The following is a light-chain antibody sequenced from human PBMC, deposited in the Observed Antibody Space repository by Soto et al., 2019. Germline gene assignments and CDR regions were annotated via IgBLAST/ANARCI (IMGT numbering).Light chain of an antibody. Sequence: QSVLTQPPSASGSPGQSVTISCTGASSDVGGYNYVSWFQQHPGKAPKLLIYEVTNRPSGVPDRFSGSKSDNTASLTVSGLQAEDDADYYCSSYAGSNIFLFDTGPKVTVL. J-gene: IGLJ1*01. CDR1: SSDVGGYNY. CDR2: EVT. CDR3: SSYAGSNIFL. V-gene: IGLV2-8*01.